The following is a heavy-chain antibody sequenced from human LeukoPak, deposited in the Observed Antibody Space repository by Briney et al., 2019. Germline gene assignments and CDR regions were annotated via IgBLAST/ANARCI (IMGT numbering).Heavy chain of an antibody. J-gene: IGHJ4*02. D-gene: IGHD3-3*01. Sequence: SETLSLTCSVSGGSISRRSHYWGWIRQSPGKGLEWIGTIYYSGTTFYNPSLQSRVSISVDTSRNQFSLRLNSVTAADTAVYYCARRNDYDFWSGNQYYFDYWGQGTLVTVSS. V-gene: IGHV4-39*01. CDR2: IYYSGTT. CDR3: ARRNDYDFWSGNQYYFDY. CDR1: GGSISRRSHY.